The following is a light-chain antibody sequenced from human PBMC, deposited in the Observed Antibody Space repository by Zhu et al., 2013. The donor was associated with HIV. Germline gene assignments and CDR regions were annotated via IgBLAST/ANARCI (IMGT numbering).Light chain of an antibody. CDR2: KAS. CDR3: QQYDTYPLT. V-gene: IGKV1-5*03. CDR1: ESISSW. Sequence: DIQMTQSPSTLSASVGDRVTITCRASESISSWLAWYQQKPGKAPKLLIYKASDLQSGVPSRFSGSGSGTEFTLTISSLQPDDFATYYCQQYDTYPLTFGGGTEVE. J-gene: IGKJ4*01.